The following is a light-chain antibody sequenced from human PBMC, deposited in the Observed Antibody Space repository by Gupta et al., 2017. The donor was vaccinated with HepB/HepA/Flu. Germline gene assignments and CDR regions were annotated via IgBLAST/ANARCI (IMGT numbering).Light chain of an antibody. V-gene: IGLV1-44*01. CDR1: SSNIGSNT. Sequence: QSVLTQPPSASGTPGQRVTIYCSGSSSNIGSNTVNWYLHLPGTAPKLLIYSNNQRPSGVPDRFSASKSGTSASLAISGLQSEDEADYYCAAWDDSLNGYVFGTGTKVTVL. CDR2: SNN. J-gene: IGLJ1*01. CDR3: AAWDDSLNGYV.